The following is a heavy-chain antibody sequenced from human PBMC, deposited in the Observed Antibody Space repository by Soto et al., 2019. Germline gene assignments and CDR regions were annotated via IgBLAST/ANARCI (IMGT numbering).Heavy chain of an antibody. V-gene: IGHV3-48*02. CDR3: ARCLQLDDTTTTLLGYYGMDV. Sequence: GGSLRLSCAASGFTFSSYSMNWVRQAPGKGLEWVSYISSSSSTIYYADSVKGRFTISRDNAKNSLYLQMNSRRDEDTAVYYCARCLQLDDTTTTLLGYYGMDVWGQGTTVTVSS. CDR1: GFTFSSYS. J-gene: IGHJ6*02. CDR2: ISSSSSTI. D-gene: IGHD1-1*01.